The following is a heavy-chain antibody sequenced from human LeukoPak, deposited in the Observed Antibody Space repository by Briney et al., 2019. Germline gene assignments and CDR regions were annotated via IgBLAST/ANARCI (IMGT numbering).Heavy chain of an antibody. CDR1: GLPFSGSA. D-gene: IGHD3-22*01. CDR3: TRSNYYDSSGTRYYYYYMDV. J-gene: IGHJ6*03. CDR2: IRSKANSYAT. V-gene: IGHV3-73*01. Sequence: GGSLRLSCAASGLPFSGSAMPWVRRASGKGVEWVRRIRSKANSYATAYAASVKGRFTISRDDSKNTAYLQMNSLKTEDTAVDYCTRSNYYDSSGTRYYYYYMDVWGKGTTVTISS.